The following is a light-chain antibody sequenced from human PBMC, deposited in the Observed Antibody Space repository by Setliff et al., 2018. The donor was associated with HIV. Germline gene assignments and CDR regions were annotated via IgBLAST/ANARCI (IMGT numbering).Light chain of an antibody. Sequence: IQMTQSPSSLSASVGDRVTITCRASQSISNYLNWYQQKPGAAPKLLIYDASSLQSGVPSSFSGSGSGTDFTLTISSLQPEDFATYYCQQTYSTPPITFGGGTKVDIK. J-gene: IGKJ4*01. CDR3: QQTYSTPPIT. V-gene: IGKV1-39*01. CDR2: DAS. CDR1: QSISNY.